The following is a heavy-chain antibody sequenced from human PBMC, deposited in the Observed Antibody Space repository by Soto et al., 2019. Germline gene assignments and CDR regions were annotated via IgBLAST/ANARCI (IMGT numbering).Heavy chain of an antibody. V-gene: IGHV1-69*13. D-gene: IGHD3-9*01. CDR1: GGTFSSYA. CDR2: IIPIFGTA. CDR3: ARRPLDPSYDILTGALYNWFDP. J-gene: IGHJ5*02. Sequence: GASVKVSCKASGGTFSSYAISWVRQAPGQGLEWMGGIIPIFGTANYAQKFQGRVTITADESTSTAYMELSSLRSEDTAVYYCARRPLDPSYDILTGALYNWFDPWGQGTLVTVSS.